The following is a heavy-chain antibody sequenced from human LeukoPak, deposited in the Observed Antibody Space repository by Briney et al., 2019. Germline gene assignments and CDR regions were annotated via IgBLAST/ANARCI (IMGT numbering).Heavy chain of an antibody. Sequence: GGSLRLSCAASGFTFSSYAMSWVRQAPGKGLEWVSAISGSGGSTYYADSVKGRFTISSDTSKNTLYLQMNSLRAEDTAVYYCAKSMYSTVYNWFDPWGQGTLVTVSS. J-gene: IGHJ5*02. CDR3: AKSMYSTVYNWFDP. D-gene: IGHD6-13*01. CDR1: GFTFSSYA. V-gene: IGHV3-23*01. CDR2: ISGSGGST.